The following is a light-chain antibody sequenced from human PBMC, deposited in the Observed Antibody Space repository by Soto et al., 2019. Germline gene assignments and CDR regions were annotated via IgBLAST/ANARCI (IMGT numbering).Light chain of an antibody. CDR3: GADHGSGSTGV. J-gene: IGLJ3*02. Sequence: QPVLTQSPSASASLGASVTLTCTLSSGYSNYKVDWYQQRPGKGPQFVMGVGTGGIVASKGDGIPDRFSVLGSGLNRNLAIKNIQKEDESDYPCGADHGSGSTGVFGGGTKLTVL. V-gene: IGLV9-49*01. CDR2: VGTGGIVA. CDR1: SGYSNYK.